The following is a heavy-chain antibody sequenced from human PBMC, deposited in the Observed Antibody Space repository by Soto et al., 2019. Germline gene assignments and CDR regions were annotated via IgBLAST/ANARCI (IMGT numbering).Heavy chain of an antibody. CDR3: ARHNPSTSLEPGVSFDY. V-gene: IGHV4-59*08. D-gene: IGHD1-1*01. Sequence: QVQLQESGPGLVKPSETLSLTCTVSGDSISSYYWSWIRQPPGKGLEWIGYFYYSGSTNYNPSLKSRVTISVDTSKNQLSLKLSSMTAADTAVYYCARHNPSTSLEPGVSFDYWGQGTLVTVSS. J-gene: IGHJ4*02. CDR2: FYYSGST. CDR1: GDSISSYY.